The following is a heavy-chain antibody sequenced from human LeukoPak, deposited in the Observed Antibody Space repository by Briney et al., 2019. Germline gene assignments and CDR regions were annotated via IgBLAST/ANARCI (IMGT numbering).Heavy chain of an antibody. V-gene: IGHV3-64D*09. CDR1: GFTFSSYG. Sequence: PGGSLRLSCSASGFTFSSYGMHWVRQAPGKGLDYVSAISSNGGSTYYADSVKGRFTISRDNSKNTLFLQMSSLRAEDTAVYYCVKLYSGGYYPLDYWGQGTLVTISS. J-gene: IGHJ4*02. CDR2: ISSNGGST. CDR3: VKLYSGGYYPLDY. D-gene: IGHD3-22*01.